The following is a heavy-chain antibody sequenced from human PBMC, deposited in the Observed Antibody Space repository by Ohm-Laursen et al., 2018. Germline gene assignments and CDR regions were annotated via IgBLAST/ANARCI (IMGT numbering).Heavy chain of an antibody. D-gene: IGHD6-13*01. CDR1: GFTFSSYD. CDR2: ISYDGSTK. J-gene: IGHJ4*02. CDR3: AKGAPAALLAY. Sequence: SLRLSCAASGFTFSSYDMHWVRQAPGKGLEWVAVISYDGSTKYYADSVKGRFTISRDNSKNTLYLQMNSLRAEDTAVYYCAKGAPAALLAYWGQGTLVTVSS. V-gene: IGHV3-30*18.